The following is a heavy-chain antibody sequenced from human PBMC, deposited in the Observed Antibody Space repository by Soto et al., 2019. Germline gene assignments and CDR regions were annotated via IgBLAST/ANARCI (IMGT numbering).Heavy chain of an antibody. D-gene: IGHD3-3*01. CDR2: IYYSGST. CDR3: ARHPSYYDFWSGYYHGYYFDY. J-gene: IGHJ4*02. V-gene: IGHV4-39*01. CDR1: GGYISSSSYY. Sequence: SETLSLTCTVSGGYISSSSYYWGWIRQPPGKGLEWIGSIYYSGSTYYNPSLKSRVTISVDTSKNQFSLKLSSVTAADTAVYYCARHPSYYDFWSGYYHGYYFDYWGQGTLVTVSS.